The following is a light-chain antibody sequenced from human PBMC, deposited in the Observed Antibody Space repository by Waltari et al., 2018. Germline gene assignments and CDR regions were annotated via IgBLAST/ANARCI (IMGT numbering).Light chain of an antibody. Sequence: QSVLTQPPSASGTPGQKVTISCSGSRSNIGSNSVSWYQQVPGTAPKLIIVTNNRRWSGGPARFSASESGTSASLAISGLQSEDEADYYCASWDDTLNGLWVFGGGTSLTVL. CDR3: ASWDDTLNGLWV. J-gene: IGLJ3*02. CDR1: RSNIGSNS. V-gene: IGLV1-44*01. CDR2: TNN.